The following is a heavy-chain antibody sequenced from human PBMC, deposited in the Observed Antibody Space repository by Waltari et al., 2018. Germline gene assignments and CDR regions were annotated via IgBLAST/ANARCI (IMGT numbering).Heavy chain of an antibody. V-gene: IGHV1-3*01. CDR2: INAANGNT. Sequence: QVQLVQSGAEVKKPGASVTVSCKASGYRFNSYAKHWGRQAPGQRLEWMGWINAANGNTKYAQKFQGRVTITRDTSASTAYMELSSLRSEDTAVYYCARDRSGIAVAGIHGFDIWGQGTMVTVSS. J-gene: IGHJ3*02. CDR1: GYRFNSYA. CDR3: ARDRSGIAVAGIHGFDI. D-gene: IGHD6-19*01.